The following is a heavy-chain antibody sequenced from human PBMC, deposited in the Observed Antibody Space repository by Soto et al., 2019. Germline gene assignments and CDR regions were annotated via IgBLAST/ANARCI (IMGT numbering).Heavy chain of an antibody. CDR2: IIPIFGTA. CDR1: GGTFTSYA. CDR3: ATSSHYYGSGSYSENYFYGMDV. D-gene: IGHD3-10*01. V-gene: IGHV1-69*13. Sequence: ASVKVSCKASGGTFTSYAISWVRQAPGQGLEWMGGIIPIFGTANYAQKFQGRVTITADESTDTTYMELSSLRSEDTAVYYCATSSHYYGSGSYSENYFYGMDVWGQGTTVTVSS. J-gene: IGHJ6*02.